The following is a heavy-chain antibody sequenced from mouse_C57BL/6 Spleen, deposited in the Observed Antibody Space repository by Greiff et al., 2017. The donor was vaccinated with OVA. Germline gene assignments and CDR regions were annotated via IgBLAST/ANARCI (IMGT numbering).Heavy chain of an antibody. CDR2: IYPGDGDT. CDR3: ARGELNWYFDV. V-gene: IGHV1-82*01. J-gene: IGHJ1*03. CDR1: GYAFSSSW. D-gene: IGHD4-1*01. Sequence: QVQLQQSGPELVKPGASVKISCKASGYAFSSSWMNWVKQRPGKGLEWIGRIYPGDGDTNYNGKFKGKATLTADKSSSTAYMQLSSLTSEDSAVYFCARGELNWYFDVWGTGTTVTVSS.